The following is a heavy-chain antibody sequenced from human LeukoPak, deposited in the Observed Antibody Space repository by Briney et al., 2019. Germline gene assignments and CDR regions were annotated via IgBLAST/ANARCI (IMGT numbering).Heavy chain of an antibody. CDR3: ARGLRNYGGRLDY. Sequence: PSETLSLTCAVYGGSLRGYYWSWIRQPPGKGLEWIGEINFGGSINYTPSLKSRVTISVDTSKNQFSLKLSSVTAADTAVYYCARGLRNYGGRLDYWGQGTLVTVSS. CDR2: INFGGSI. J-gene: IGHJ4*02. D-gene: IGHD4-23*01. V-gene: IGHV4-34*01. CDR1: GGSLRGYY.